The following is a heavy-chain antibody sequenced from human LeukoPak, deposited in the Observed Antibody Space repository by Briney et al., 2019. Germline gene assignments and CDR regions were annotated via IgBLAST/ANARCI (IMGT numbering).Heavy chain of an antibody. CDR3: ARDRNADFWSGYCTNYFDY. Sequence: GGSLRLSCAASGFTFSSYKMNWVRQAPGKGLEWVSYISSSGSTIYYADSVKGRFTISRDNAKNSLYLQMNSLRAEDTAVYYCARDRNADFWSGYCTNYFDYWGQGALVTVSS. J-gene: IGHJ4*02. V-gene: IGHV3-48*03. CDR1: GFTFSSYK. D-gene: IGHD3-3*01. CDR2: ISSSGSTI.